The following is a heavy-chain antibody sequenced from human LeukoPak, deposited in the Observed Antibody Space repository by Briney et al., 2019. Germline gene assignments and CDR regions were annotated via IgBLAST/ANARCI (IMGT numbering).Heavy chain of an antibody. D-gene: IGHD3-16*01. J-gene: IGHJ4*02. CDR2: IWYDGSNK. CDR3: ARDWGKGDY. CDR1: GFIFSSYG. Sequence: PGGSLRLSCAASGFIFSSYGMHWVRQAPGKGLEWVSRIWYDGSNKYYADSVKGRFTISRDNSKNTLYLQMNSLRAEDTAVYYCARDWGKGDYWGQGTLVTVSS. V-gene: IGHV3-33*01.